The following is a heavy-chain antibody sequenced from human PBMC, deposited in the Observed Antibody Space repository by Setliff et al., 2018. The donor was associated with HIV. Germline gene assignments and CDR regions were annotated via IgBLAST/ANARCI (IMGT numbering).Heavy chain of an antibody. Sequence: PSETLSLTCTVSGGSIRSSSSYWGWIRQPPGKGLEWIGIIYYSGSTYYKPSLKSRVTISVDTSKNQFSLKLNSVTAADTAMYYCARGEPVDILTGYFDYWGQGTLVTVSS. J-gene: IGHJ4*02. V-gene: IGHV4-39*01. D-gene: IGHD3-9*01. CDR1: GGSIRSSSSY. CDR2: IYYSGST. CDR3: ARGEPVDILTGYFDY.